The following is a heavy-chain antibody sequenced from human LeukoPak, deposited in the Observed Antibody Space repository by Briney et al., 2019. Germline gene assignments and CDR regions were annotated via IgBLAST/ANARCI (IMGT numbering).Heavy chain of an antibody. D-gene: IGHD3-10*02. Sequence: GGSLRLSCAASGFTFSRYWMTWVRQAPGKGLEWVANIKQDGSEKSYVDSMKGRFTISRDNTKNSLFLQMNSLRAEDTAVYYCARGSPPPFVFGAARRVGYYYYYYMDVWGKGTTVTVSS. CDR2: IKQDGSEK. V-gene: IGHV3-7*01. J-gene: IGHJ6*03. CDR3: ARGSPPPFVFGAARRVGYYYYYYMDV. CDR1: GFTFSRYW.